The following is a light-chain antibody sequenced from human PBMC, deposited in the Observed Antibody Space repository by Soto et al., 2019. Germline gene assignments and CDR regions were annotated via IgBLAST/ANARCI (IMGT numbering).Light chain of an antibody. CDR3: QSYDSSLSGYV. CDR2: EVT. V-gene: IGLV2-14*01. Sequence: SVLTQPASVSGSPGQSITISCTGTSSDIGGHHFVSWYQQQSGKAPKLVIYEVTDRPSGVSDRFSGSKSGNTASLTISGLQPEDEADYYCQSYDSSLSGYVFGTGTKVTVL. J-gene: IGLJ1*01. CDR1: SSDIGGHHF.